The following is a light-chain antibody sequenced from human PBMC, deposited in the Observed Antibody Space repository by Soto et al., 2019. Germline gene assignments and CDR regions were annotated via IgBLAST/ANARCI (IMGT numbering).Light chain of an antibody. J-gene: IGKJ4*01. CDR2: GVS. Sequence: IVMTQSPATLSVSPGERATLSCRSSQTVSNNNLAWYQQRPGQAPRLLIYGVSIRANGIPARFSGSGSGTDFALTISSLQTEDCALYYGKQYCDWPLTFGRGTKVEIK. CDR3: KQYCDWPLT. V-gene: IGKV3-15*01. CDR1: QTVSNNN.